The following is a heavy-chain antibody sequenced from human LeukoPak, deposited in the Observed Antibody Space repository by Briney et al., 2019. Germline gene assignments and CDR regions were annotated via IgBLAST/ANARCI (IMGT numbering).Heavy chain of an antibody. V-gene: IGHV1-69*06. CDR3: ARGDLEYSSSSNDYYYYYMDV. Sequence: GASVKVSCKASGGTFSSYAISWVRQAPGQGLEWMGGIIPIFGTANYAQKFQGRVTITADKSTSTAYMELSSLRSEDTAVYYCARGDLEYSSSSNDYYYYYMDVWGKGTTVTVSS. CDR1: GGTFSSYA. J-gene: IGHJ6*03. CDR2: IIPIFGTA. D-gene: IGHD6-6*01.